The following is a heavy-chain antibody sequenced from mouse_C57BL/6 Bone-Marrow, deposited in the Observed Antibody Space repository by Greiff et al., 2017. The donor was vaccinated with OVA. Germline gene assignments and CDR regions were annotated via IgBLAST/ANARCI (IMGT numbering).Heavy chain of an antibody. V-gene: IGHV1-81*01. J-gene: IGHJ3*01. Sequence: VKLQESGAELARPGASVKLSCKASGYTFTSYGISWVKQRTGQGLEWIGEIYPSSGNTYYNETFKGQATLTADKSTSTAYMRLRSLTSENSAVYFCASENCYCGSSPWLAYWGQGTLVTVTA. CDR1: GYTFTSYG. CDR3: ASENCYCGSSPWLAY. D-gene: IGHD1-1*01. CDR2: IYPSSGNT.